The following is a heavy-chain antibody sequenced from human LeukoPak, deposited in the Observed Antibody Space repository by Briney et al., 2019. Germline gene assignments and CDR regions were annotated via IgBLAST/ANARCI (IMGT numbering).Heavy chain of an antibody. CDR2: INHSGST. Sequence: SETLSLTCAVYGGSFSGYYWSWPRHPPGKGLEGFGEINHSGSTNYNPSLKSRCTISVDTSKNQFSLKLSSVTAADTAVYYCARGLRRGSSSTTQPAQSWFDPWGQGTLVTVSS. J-gene: IGHJ5*02. V-gene: IGHV4-34*01. CDR3: ARGLRRGSSSTTQPAQSWFDP. D-gene: IGHD2-2*01. CDR1: GGSFSGYY.